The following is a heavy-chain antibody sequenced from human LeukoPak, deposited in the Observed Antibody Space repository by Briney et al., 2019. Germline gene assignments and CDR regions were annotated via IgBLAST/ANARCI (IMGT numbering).Heavy chain of an antibody. CDR1: GFTFSSYS. J-gene: IGHJ4*02. CDR2: ISSSSSYI. Sequence: PGGSLRLSCAASGFTFSSYSMDWVRQAPGKGLEWVSSISSSSSYIYYADSVKGRFTISRDNAKNSLYLQMNSLRAEDTAVYYCARDSPYYYDSSGYPLPLDYWGQGTLVTVSS. CDR3: ARDSPYYYDSSGYPLPLDY. D-gene: IGHD3-22*01. V-gene: IGHV3-21*01.